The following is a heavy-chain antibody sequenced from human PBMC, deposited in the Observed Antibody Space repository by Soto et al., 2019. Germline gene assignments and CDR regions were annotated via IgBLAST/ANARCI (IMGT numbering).Heavy chain of an antibody. CDR3: ARVRKGCFDY. V-gene: IGHV4-59*01. CDR2: IYYSGST. CDR1: GGSISSSY. J-gene: IGHJ4*02. Sequence: LEILSLTCTVSGGSISSSYWSWIRQPPGKGLEWIGYIYYSGSTNYNPSLKSRVTISVDTSKNQFSLKLSSVTAADTAVYYCARVRKGCFDYWGQGTLVTVSS.